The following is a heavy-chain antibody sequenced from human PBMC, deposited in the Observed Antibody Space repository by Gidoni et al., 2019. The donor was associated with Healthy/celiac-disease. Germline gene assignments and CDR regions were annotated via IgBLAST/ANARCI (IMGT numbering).Heavy chain of an antibody. CDR1: GGSISRYY. V-gene: IGHV4-59*01. J-gene: IGHJ6*02. Sequence: QVQLPGAGPGLVKPSETLSLTCTVPGGSISRYYRSWIRQPPGKGLEWIGYIYYSGSTNYNPSLKSRVTISVDTSKNQFSLKLSSVTAADTAVYYCARDRGGDYYYGMDVWGQGTTVTVSS. CDR2: IYYSGST. D-gene: IGHD2-15*01. CDR3: ARDRGGDYYYGMDV.